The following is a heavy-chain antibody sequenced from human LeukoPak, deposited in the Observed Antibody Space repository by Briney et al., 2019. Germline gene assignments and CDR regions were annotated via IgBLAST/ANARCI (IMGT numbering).Heavy chain of an antibody. V-gene: IGHV5-51*01. CDR1: GYSFANYW. D-gene: IGHD2-15*01. CDR3: ALNPRGYCSGGSCYIGY. J-gene: IGHJ4*02. CDR2: IYPGGSDT. Sequence: GESLKISCKGSGYSFANYWIGWVRQMPGKGLEWMGIIYPGGSDTRYNPSFQGQVTISADKSISTAYLSWSSLKAPDTAMYYCALNPRGYCSGGSCYIGYWGRGTLVTVSS.